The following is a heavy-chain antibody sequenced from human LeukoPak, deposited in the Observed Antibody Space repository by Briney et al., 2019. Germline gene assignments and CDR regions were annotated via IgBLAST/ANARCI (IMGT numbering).Heavy chain of an antibody. CDR2: IYPGDSDT. CDR1: GYSFTSYW. CDR3: ARKARQWLVRDPGYFDY. D-gene: IGHD6-19*01. Sequence: GESLKISCKGSGYSFTSYWIGWVRQMPGKGLEWMGIIYPGDSDTRYSPSFQGQVTISADKSISTAYLQWSSLKASDTAMYYCARKARQWLVRDPGYFDYWGQGTLVTVSS. J-gene: IGHJ4*02. V-gene: IGHV5-51*01.